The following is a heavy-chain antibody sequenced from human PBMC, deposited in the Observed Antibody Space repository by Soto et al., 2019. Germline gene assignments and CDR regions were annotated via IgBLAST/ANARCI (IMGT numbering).Heavy chain of an antibody. Sequence: PSETLSLTCTVSGGSISSGGYYWSWIRQHPGKGLEWIGYIYYSGSTYYNPSLKSRVTISVDTSKNQFPLKLSSVTAADTAVYYCARDERGGSPPYYYYYGMDVWGQGTTVTVSS. V-gene: IGHV4-31*03. CDR3: ARDERGGSPPYYYYYGMDV. CDR1: GGSISSGGYY. J-gene: IGHJ6*02. D-gene: IGHD3-16*01. CDR2: IYYSGST.